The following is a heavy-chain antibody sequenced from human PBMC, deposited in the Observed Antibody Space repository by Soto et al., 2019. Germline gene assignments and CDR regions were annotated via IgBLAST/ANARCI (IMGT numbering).Heavy chain of an antibody. CDR3: AKDAKRTDGWYYFDY. D-gene: IGHD2-2*03. CDR1: GFTFSRLA. CDR2: IDYSGGTT. Sequence: GGSLRLSCAASGFTFSRLAMGWVRQAPGKGLEWVSVIDYSGGTTYYTDSVKGRFTISRDNSKKMLFLQMNSLRAEDTAVYFCAKDAKRTDGWYYFDYWGQGDLVTVSS. V-gene: IGHV3-23*01. J-gene: IGHJ4*02.